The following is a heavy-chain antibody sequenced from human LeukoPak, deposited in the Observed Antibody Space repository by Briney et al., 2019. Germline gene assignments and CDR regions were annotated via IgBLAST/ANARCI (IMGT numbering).Heavy chain of an antibody. CDR3: ARGGYSSSWPPRVNNWFDP. CDR1: GGSISSSSYY. J-gene: IGHJ5*02. CDR2: IYYSGST. Sequence: PSETLSLTCTVSGGSISSSSYYWGWIRQPPGKGLEWIGSIYYSGSTYYNPSLKSRVTISVDTSKNQFSLKLSSVTAADTAVYYCARGGYSSSWPPRVNNWFDPWGQGTLVTVSS. D-gene: IGHD6-13*01. V-gene: IGHV4-39*07.